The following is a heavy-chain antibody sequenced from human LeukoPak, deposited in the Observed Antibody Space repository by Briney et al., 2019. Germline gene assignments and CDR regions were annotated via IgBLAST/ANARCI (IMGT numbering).Heavy chain of an antibody. D-gene: IGHD4/OR15-4a*01. Sequence: GGSLRLSCAASGLTVSSNSMSWVRQAPGKGLEWVSFIYSGGSTYYADSVKGRFTISRDNSKNTLYLQMNSLRADDTAVYYCARRAGAYSHPYDYWGQGALVTVSS. CDR1: GLTVSSNS. J-gene: IGHJ4*02. CDR2: IYSGGST. CDR3: ARRAGAYSHPYDY. V-gene: IGHV3-53*01.